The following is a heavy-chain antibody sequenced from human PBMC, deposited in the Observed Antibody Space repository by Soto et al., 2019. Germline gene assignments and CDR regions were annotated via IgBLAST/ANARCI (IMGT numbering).Heavy chain of an antibody. J-gene: IGHJ6*02. CDR1: GFTFSSYG. D-gene: IGHD3-3*01. V-gene: IGHV3-33*01. CDR3: AREVGGTYGMDV. CDR2: IWYDGSNK. Sequence: QVQLVESGGGVVQPGRSLRLSCAASGFTFSSYGMHWVRQAPGKGLEWVAVIWYDGSNKYYADSVKGRFTISRDNSKNTLYLQMNSLRAEDTAVYYCAREVGGTYGMDVWGQGTTVTVSS.